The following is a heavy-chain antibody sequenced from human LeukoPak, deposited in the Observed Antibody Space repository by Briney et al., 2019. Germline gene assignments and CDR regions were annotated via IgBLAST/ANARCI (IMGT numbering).Heavy chain of an antibody. CDR3: VTMGSGGY. V-gene: IGHV4-59*11. CDR1: GGSIASPY. Sequence: PSETLSLTCTVSGGSIASPYWSWIRQPPGKGLEWIAYMYYSGSTSYNPSLKGRVTISLDTSKNQFSLKLSSVTAADTAIYYCVTMGSGGYWGQGTLVTVSS. J-gene: IGHJ4*02. D-gene: IGHD3-16*01. CDR2: MYYSGST.